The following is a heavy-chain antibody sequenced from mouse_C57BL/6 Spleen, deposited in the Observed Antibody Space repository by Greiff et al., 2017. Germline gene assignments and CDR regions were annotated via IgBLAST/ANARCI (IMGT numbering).Heavy chain of an antibody. CDR3: ARGGDSSGYGWFAY. Sequence: QVQLKESGAELAKPGASVKLSCKASGYTFSSYWMHWVKQRPGQGLEWIGYINPSSGYTKYNQKFKDKDKLTADKYSSTAYMQLSSLTYEDSSVYFCARGGDSSGYGWFAYWGQGTLVTVSA. V-gene: IGHV1-7*01. CDR2: INPSSGYT. CDR1: GYTFSSYW. J-gene: IGHJ3*01. D-gene: IGHD3-2*02.